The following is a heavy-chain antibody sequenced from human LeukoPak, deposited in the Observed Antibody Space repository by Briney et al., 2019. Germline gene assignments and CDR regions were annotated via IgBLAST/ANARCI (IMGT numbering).Heavy chain of an antibody. CDR2: INPPSGGT. D-gene: IGHD1-26*01. J-gene: IGHJ4*02. Sequence: ASVKVSCKASGYTFTSYNIHWVRQAPGQGLEWMGWINPPSGGTNYAQKFQGRVTMTRDTSISTAYMELSSLTSDDTAVYFCVRGGGTAYFDYWGQGTLVTVSS. V-gene: IGHV1-2*02. CDR3: VRGGGTAYFDY. CDR1: GYTFTSYN.